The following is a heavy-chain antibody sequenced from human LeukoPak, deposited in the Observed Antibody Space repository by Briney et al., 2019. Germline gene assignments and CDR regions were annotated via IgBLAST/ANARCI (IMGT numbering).Heavy chain of an antibody. CDR3: AKDIVVVVAAPHYFDY. V-gene: IGHV3-21*04. J-gene: IGHJ4*02. D-gene: IGHD2-15*01. Sequence: GGSLRLSCAASGYTFSSFSINWVRQAPGKGLEWVSSISVRSNYIYYADSVRGRFTISRDNSKNTLYLQMNSLRAEDTAVYYCAKDIVVVVAAPHYFDYWGQGTLVTVSS. CDR2: ISVRSNYI. CDR1: GYTFSSFS.